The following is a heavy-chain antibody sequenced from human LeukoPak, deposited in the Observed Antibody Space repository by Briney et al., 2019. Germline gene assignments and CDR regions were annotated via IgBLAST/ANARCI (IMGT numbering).Heavy chain of an antibody. CDR3: ARESIAAAGTNGFDP. J-gene: IGHJ5*02. V-gene: IGHV4-59*01. D-gene: IGHD6-13*01. Sequence: NPSETLSLTCTVSGGPISSYYWSWIRQPPGKGLEWIGYIYYSGSTNYNPSLKSRVTISVDTSKDQFSLKLSSVTAADTAVYYCARESIAAAGTNGFDPWGQGTLVTVSS. CDR1: GGPISSYY. CDR2: IYYSGST.